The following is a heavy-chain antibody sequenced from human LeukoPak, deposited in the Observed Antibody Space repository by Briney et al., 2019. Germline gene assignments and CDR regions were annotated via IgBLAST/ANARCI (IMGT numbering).Heavy chain of an antibody. V-gene: IGHV3-53*01. CDR1: GFTGSSSY. D-gene: IGHD5-24*01. CDR2: ISSGGST. J-gene: IGHJ6*02. Sequence: GGSLRLSCAASGFTGSSSYMSWVRQAPGKGLECVSVISSGGSTSYADSVKGRLTISKDNSKSTLYLQMNSLRAEDTAVYYCARVRAGSMDVWGQGTTVTVSS. CDR3: ARVRAGSMDV.